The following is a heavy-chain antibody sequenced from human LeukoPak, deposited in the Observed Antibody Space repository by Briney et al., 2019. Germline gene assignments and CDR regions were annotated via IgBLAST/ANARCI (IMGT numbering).Heavy chain of an antibody. D-gene: IGHD3-22*01. CDR3: ARSFSPNYYDLLDY. V-gene: IGHV4-59*01. CDR2: IYYSGST. J-gene: IGHJ4*02. CDR1: GGSISTYY. Sequence: SETLSLTCTVSGGSISTYYWSWIRQPPGKGLEWIGYIYYSGSTKYNPSLKSRVTISLDTSKNQFSLKLNSVTAADTAMYYCARSFSPNYYDLLDYWGQGTLVTVSS.